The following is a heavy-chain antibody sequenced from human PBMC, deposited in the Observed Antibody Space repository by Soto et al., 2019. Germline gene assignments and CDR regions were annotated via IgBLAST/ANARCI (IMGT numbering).Heavy chain of an antibody. CDR3: AKDNGLVGGKDY. CDR1: AFSFDDYT. Sequence: EVQLVESGGVVVQPGGSLRLSCAASAFSFDDYTMHWVRQAAGKGLEWVSLISWDGYNTYYADSVKGRFTISRDKTTNSLYLQMNSLRTVDTAVYYCAKDNGLVGGKDYWGQGTLVTVSS. CDR2: ISWDGYNT. V-gene: IGHV3-43*01. D-gene: IGHD1-26*01. J-gene: IGHJ4*02.